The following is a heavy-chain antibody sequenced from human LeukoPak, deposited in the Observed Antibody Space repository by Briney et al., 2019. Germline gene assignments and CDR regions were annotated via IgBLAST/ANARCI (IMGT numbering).Heavy chain of an antibody. Sequence: SGTLSLTCGVSGGSIGNTNWWSWVRQPPGQGLEWIGEISLTGLTHYNPSLESRVTVSLDKSKNQLSLNLTSVTAADTAVYFCSRENGAFSPFGYWGQGTLVTVLS. CDR2: ISLTGLT. CDR3: SRENGAFSPFGY. D-gene: IGHD2-8*01. V-gene: IGHV4-4*02. J-gene: IGHJ4*02. CDR1: GGSIGNTNW.